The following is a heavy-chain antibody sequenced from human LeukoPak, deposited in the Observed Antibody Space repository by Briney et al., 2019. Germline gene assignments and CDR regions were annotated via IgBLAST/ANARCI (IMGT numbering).Heavy chain of an antibody. CDR1: GFTFSSYG. CDR3: ARLYYYDSSGYDY. CDR2: IWYDGSNK. Sequence: SGGSLRLSCAASGFTFSSYGMHWVRQAPGKGLEWVAVIWYDGSNKYYADSVKGRFTISRDNSKNTLYLQMNSLRAEDTAVYYCARLYYYDSSGYDYWGQGTLVTVSS. D-gene: IGHD3-22*01. J-gene: IGHJ4*02. V-gene: IGHV3-33*01.